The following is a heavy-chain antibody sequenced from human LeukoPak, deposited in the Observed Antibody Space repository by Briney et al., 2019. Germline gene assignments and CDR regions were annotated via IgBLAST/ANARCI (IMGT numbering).Heavy chain of an antibody. CDR2: IYYSGST. CDR1: GGSISSYY. D-gene: IGHD2-21*02. J-gene: IGHJ4*02. CDR3: AREEGSGGDYVY. Sequence: SETLSLTCTVSGGSISSYYWSWIRQPPGKGLVWIGYIYYSGSTNYNPSLKSRVTISVDTSKNQFSLKLSSVTAADTAVYYCAREEGSGGDYVYWGQGTLVTVSS. V-gene: IGHV4-59*12.